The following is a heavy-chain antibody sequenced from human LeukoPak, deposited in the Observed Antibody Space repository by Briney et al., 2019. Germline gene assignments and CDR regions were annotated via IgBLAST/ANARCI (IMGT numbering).Heavy chain of an antibody. V-gene: IGHV3-23*01. CDR1: GFTFSSYA. D-gene: IGHD3-10*01. CDR2: VSGTGGTT. J-gene: IGHJ5*02. CDR3: AKERIYYCGSGSYPNWFDT. Sequence: PGGSLRLSCAASGFTFSSYAMSWVRQAPGKGLEWVSDVSGTGGTTYYADSVKGRFTISRDNSKNTLYLQMSSLRAEDTAVYYCAKERIYYCGSGSYPNWFDTWGQGTLVTVSS.